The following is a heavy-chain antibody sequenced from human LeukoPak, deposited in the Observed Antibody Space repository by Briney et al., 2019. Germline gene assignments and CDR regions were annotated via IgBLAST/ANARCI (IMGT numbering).Heavy chain of an antibody. CDR3: ARLTRGYSSSWPAEY. CDR2: IYYSGST. CDR1: GGSISSSSYY. J-gene: IGHJ4*02. V-gene: IGHV4-39*07. D-gene: IGHD6-13*01. Sequence: PSETLSLTCTVSGGSISSSSYYWGWIRQPPGKGLEWIGSIYYSGSTYYNPSLKSRVTISVDTSKNQFSLKLSSVTAADTAVYYCARLTRGYSSSWPAEYWGQGTLVTVSS.